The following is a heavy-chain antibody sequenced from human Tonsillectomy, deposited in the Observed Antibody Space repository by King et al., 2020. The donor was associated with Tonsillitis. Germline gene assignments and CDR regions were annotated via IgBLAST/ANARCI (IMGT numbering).Heavy chain of an antibody. CDR3: APEGGGPGGWLHID. Sequence: VQLQQWGAGLLKPSATLSLTCAVYSGSFSGYFWSWIRQPPGKGLEWIGEINHRGSTNYNPSLKSRVTISVDTSKTHFSLKLTSVTAADTAVYYCAPEGGGPGGWLHIDWGEGTLVTVSS. D-gene: IGHD5-24*01. CDR1: SGSFSGYF. V-gene: IGHV4-34*01. J-gene: IGHJ4*02. CDR2: INHRGST.